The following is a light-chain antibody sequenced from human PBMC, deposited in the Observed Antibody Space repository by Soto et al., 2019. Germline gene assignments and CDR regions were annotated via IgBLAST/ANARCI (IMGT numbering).Light chain of an antibody. Sequence: QSALTQPASVSGSPGQSITISCTGTSNDVGGYNYVSWYQRHPGKAPKLMIYDVSNRPSGVSNRFSGSKSGNTASLTISGLQAEDEADYYCSSYTSSSSSTLKFGGGTKLTVL. CDR1: SNDVGGYNY. V-gene: IGLV2-14*01. J-gene: IGLJ2*01. CDR2: DVS. CDR3: SSYTSSSSSTLK.